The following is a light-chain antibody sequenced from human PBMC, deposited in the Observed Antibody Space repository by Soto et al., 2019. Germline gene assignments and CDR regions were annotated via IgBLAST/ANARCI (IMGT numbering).Light chain of an antibody. CDR2: AAS. J-gene: IGKJ1*01. CDR3: QQYNSYSPWT. CDR1: QTVSIY. V-gene: IGKV1-5*01. Sequence: DIQMTQSPSSLSASLADRVTITCRASQTVSIYLNWYRQKPGKAPELLIFAASDLQSGVPSRFSGSGSGTEFTLTINSLQPDDFATYYCQQYNSYSPWTFGQGTKGGYQ.